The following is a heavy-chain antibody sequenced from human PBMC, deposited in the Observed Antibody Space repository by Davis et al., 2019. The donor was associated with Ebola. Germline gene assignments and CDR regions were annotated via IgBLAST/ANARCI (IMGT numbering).Heavy chain of an antibody. Sequence: PSETLSLTCTVSGGSVSSGSYYWSWIRQPPGKGLEWIGYIYYSGSTNYNPSLKSRVTISVDTSKNQFSLKLSSVTAADTAVYYCARDEGSSFDAFDIWGQGTMVTVSS. V-gene: IGHV4-61*01. D-gene: IGHD6-13*01. CDR3: ARDEGSSFDAFDI. CDR1: GGSVSSGSYY. J-gene: IGHJ3*02. CDR2: IYYSGST.